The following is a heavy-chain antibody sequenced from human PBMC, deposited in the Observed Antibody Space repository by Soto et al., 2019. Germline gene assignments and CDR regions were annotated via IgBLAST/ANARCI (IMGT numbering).Heavy chain of an antibody. CDR2: ISSIGSTI. D-gene: IGHD2-15*01. V-gene: IGHV3-11*01. J-gene: IGHJ3*02. CDR1: GFTFSDYY. Sequence: QVQLVESGGCLVKPGGSLRLSCAASGFTFSDYYMSWIRQAPGKGLEWVAYISSIGSTIYYADSVKGQFTITRDNAKNSLFLQKNSLRAEDTGVYYWARGVEWGWGYCSGGNCYGAFDIRGQGTMVTVSS. CDR3: ARGVEWGWGYCSGGNCYGAFDI.